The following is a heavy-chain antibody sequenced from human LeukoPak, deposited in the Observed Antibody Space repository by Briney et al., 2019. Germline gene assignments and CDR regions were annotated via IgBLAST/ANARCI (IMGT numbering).Heavy chain of an antibody. D-gene: IGHD2-21*02. Sequence: AGGSLRLSCAASGFTFSSYAMSWVRQAPGKGLEWVSAISGSGGSTYYADSVKGRFTISRDNSKNTLYLQMNSLRAEDTAVYYCAKVKTDILIPDSWGQGTLVTVSS. V-gene: IGHV3-23*01. J-gene: IGHJ4*02. CDR3: AKVKTDILIPDS. CDR1: GFTFSSYA. CDR2: ISGSGGST.